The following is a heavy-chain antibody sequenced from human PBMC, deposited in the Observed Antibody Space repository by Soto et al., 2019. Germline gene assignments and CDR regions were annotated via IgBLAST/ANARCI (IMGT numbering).Heavy chain of an antibody. CDR2: IIPIFGTA. V-gene: IGHV1-69*13. Sequence: VASVKVSCKASGGTFSSYAISWVRQAPGQGLEWMGGIIPIFGTANYAQKFQGRVTITADESTSTAYMELSSLRSEDTAVYYCARQLLRYFDWPLRGAFDIWGQGTMVTVSS. D-gene: IGHD3-9*01. J-gene: IGHJ3*02. CDR3: ARQLLRYFDWPLRGAFDI. CDR1: GGTFSSYA.